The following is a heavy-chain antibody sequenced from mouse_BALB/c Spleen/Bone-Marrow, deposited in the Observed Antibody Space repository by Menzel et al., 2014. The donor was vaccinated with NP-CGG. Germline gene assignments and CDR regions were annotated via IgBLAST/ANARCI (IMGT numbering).Heavy chain of an antibody. CDR1: GYSITSDYA. V-gene: IGHV3-2*02. CDR2: ISYSGST. CDR3: ARSVYYGSSYVDY. D-gene: IGHD1-1*01. J-gene: IGHJ2*01. Sequence: EVQGAESGPGLVKPSQSLSLTCTVTGYSITSDYAWNWIRQFPGNKLEWMGYISYSGSTSYNPSLKSRISITRDTSKNQFFLQLNSVTTEDTTTYYCARSVYYGSSYVDYWGQGTPLTVSS.